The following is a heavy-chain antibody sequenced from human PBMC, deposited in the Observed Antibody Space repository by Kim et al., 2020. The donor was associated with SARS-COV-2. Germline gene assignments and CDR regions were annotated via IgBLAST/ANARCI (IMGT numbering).Heavy chain of an antibody. J-gene: IGHJ4*02. CDR3: ARAQTYYFDY. V-gene: IGHV4-30-2*01. Sequence: SYNPSLKRRVTISVDRSKNQFSLKLSSVTAADTAVYYCARAQTYYFDYWGQGTLVTVSS.